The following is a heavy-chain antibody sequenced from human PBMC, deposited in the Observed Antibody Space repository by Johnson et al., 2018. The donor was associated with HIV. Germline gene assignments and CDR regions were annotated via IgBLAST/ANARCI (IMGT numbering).Heavy chain of an antibody. CDR2: ISYDGSNK. V-gene: IGHV3-30-3*01. Sequence: QVQLVESGGGVVRPGGSLRLSCAASGFTFSNYTIHWVRQAQGKGLEWVAVISYDGSNKYYADSVKGRFTISRDNSKNTLYLQMHSLRSEDTAVYYCARDRAILAARPAGAFDVWGPGTMVTVSS. CDR1: GFTFSNYT. D-gene: IGHD6-6*01. CDR3: ARDRAILAARPAGAFDV. J-gene: IGHJ3*01.